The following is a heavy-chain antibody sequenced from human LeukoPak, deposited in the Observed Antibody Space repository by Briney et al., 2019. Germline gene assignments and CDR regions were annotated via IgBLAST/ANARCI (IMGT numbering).Heavy chain of an antibody. V-gene: IGHV3-11*01. CDR3: ARGSSSCYEVVWTPDY. Sequence: PGGSLRLSCAASGFTFSDYYMSWIRQAPGKGLEWVSYISSSGSTIYYADSVKGRFTLSRDNAKNSLYLQMNSLRAEDTAVYYCARGSSSCYEVVWTPDYWGQGTLVTVSS. CDR2: ISSSGSTI. CDR1: GFTFSDYY. D-gene: IGHD6-13*01. J-gene: IGHJ4*02.